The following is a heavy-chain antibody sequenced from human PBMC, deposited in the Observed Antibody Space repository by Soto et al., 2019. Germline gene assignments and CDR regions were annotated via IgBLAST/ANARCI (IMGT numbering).Heavy chain of an antibody. D-gene: IGHD2-2*02. CDR3: AKGDIVVVPAAITSSGFDP. CDR2: IYYSGST. J-gene: IGHJ5*02. CDR1: GGSISSSGYD. Sequence: XTLSLTCTVSGGSISSSGYDWGWIRQPPGKGLEWIGSIYYSGSTYYNPSLKGRVTISVDTSKNQFSLKLSSVTAADPAVYYRAKGDIVVVPAAITSSGFDPWGQGTLGTVSS. V-gene: IGHV4-39*01.